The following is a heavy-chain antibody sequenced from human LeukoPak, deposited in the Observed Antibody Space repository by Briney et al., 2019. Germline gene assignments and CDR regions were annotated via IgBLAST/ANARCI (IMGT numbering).Heavy chain of an antibody. D-gene: IGHD5-24*01. CDR3: ARGRDGYNSYWFDP. CDR1: GYTFTSYD. Sequence: ASVKVSCKASGYTFTSYDINWVRQATGQGLEWMGWMNPNSGNTGYEQKFQGRVTMTRNTSISTAYMELSSLRSEDTAVYYCARGRDGYNSYWFDPWGQGTLVTVSS. J-gene: IGHJ5*02. CDR2: MNPNSGNT. V-gene: IGHV1-8*01.